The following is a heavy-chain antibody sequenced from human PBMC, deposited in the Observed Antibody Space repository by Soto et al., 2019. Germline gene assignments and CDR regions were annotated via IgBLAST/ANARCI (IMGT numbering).Heavy chain of an antibody. CDR2: INSDGSST. V-gene: IGHV3-74*01. D-gene: IGHD5-18*01. CDR1: GFTFISYW. Sequence: GWSLRLSCAASGFTFISYWMHWVRQAPGKGLVWVSRINSDGSSTSYADSVKGRFTISRDNAKNTLYLQMNSLRAEDTAVYYCARRYVDTAIFYGMEVWGQGTTVTVSS. J-gene: IGHJ6*02. CDR3: ARRYVDTAIFYGMEV.